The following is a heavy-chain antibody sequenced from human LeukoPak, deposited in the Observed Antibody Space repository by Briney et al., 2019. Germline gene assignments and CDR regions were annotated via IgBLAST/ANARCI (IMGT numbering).Heavy chain of an antibody. CDR1: GFTVNSNY. V-gene: IGHV3-53*04. CDR3: AKDRRRETYYYDSSGYGSDDAFDI. Sequence: QSGGSLRLSCEASGFTVNSNYMSWVRQAPGKGLDWVSILYSAGNTVYAESVKGRFTVSRHISKNTLYLHMSSLRPEDTAVYYCAKDRRRETYYYDSSGYGSDDAFDIWGQGTMVTVSS. D-gene: IGHD3-22*01. J-gene: IGHJ3*02. CDR2: LYSAGNT.